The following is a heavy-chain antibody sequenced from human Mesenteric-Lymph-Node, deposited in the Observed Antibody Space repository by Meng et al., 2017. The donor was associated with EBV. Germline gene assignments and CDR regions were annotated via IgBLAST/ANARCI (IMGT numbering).Heavy chain of an antibody. CDR3: ARNSDSGSYIDY. Sequence: QVPRQGWGPVLVNPSNTPSTPSAASGYSIDTTKWWGWIRQPPGKGLEWIGLIYYSGTTYNNPSLKSRVTMSIDPSKNQFSLKLSSVTAVATAVYYCARNSDSGSYIDYWGQGTLVTVSS. CDR2: IYYSGTT. CDR1: GYSIDTTKW. D-gene: IGHD1-26*01. V-gene: IGHV4-28*01. J-gene: IGHJ4*02.